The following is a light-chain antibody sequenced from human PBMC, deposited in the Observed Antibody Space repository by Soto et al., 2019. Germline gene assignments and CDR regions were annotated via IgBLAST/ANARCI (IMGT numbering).Light chain of an antibody. Sequence: EIVLTQSPATLSLSPGERSTLSCRASQSVGSSLAWYQQKPDQAPRLLIYDPSNRATGIPARFSGSGSGTDFTLTISSLESEAFAVYYCLQRGDWPPLTFGQGTKVELK. CDR1: QSVGSS. CDR2: DPS. CDR3: LQRGDWPPLT. J-gene: IGKJ1*01. V-gene: IGKV3-11*01.